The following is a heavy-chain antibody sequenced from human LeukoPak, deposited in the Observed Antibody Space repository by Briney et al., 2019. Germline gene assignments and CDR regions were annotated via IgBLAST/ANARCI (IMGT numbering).Heavy chain of an antibody. CDR3: XRGRSTGYPYY. V-gene: IGHV1-8*03. CDR1: GYTFTSYD. Sequence: GASVKVSCKASGYTFTSYDINWVRQATGQGLEWMGWMNPNSGSTGYAQKFQGRVTITRNTSISTAYMELSGLRSEDTAVYYCXRGRSTGYPYYLGQGTLVTVSS. J-gene: IGHJ4*02. CDR2: MNPNSGST. D-gene: IGHD5-12*01.